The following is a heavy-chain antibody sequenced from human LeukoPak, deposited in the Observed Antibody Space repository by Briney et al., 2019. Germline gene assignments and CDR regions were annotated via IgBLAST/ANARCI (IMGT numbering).Heavy chain of an antibody. V-gene: IGHV4-39*01. CDR1: GGSISSSSYY. Sequence: KSSETLSLTCTVSGGSISSSSYYWGWIRQTPGKGLEWIGSIYYSGSTYYNPSLKSRVTISVDTSKNQFSLRLSPVTAADTAVYYCATLRFLEWLSDSGAFDIWGQGTMVTVSS. CDR3: ATLRFLEWLSDSGAFDI. D-gene: IGHD3-3*01. J-gene: IGHJ3*02. CDR2: IYYSGST.